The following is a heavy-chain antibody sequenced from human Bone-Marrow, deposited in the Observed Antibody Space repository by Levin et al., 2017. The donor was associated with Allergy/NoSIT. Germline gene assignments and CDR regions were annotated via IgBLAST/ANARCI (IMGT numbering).Heavy chain of an antibody. CDR1: GFTFGTYT. V-gene: IGHV3-64*02. CDR2: ITNNGGST. Sequence: AGGSLRLSCAASGFTFGTYTMHWVRQAPGKGLEFVSSITNNGGSTYYADSVKGRFTISRDNAKDTLFLQMGSLKADDMAVYYCARERNHYYLDYWGQGTLVTVSS. D-gene: IGHD1-14*01. J-gene: IGHJ4*02. CDR3: ARERNHYYLDY.